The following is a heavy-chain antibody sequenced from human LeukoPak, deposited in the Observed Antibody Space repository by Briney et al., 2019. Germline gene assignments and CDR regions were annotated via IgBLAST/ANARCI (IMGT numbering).Heavy chain of an antibody. V-gene: IGHV4-39*01. D-gene: IGHD6-6*01. CDR2: IHYSGST. CDR1: GGSISSSTYY. Sequence: SETLSLTCIVSGGSISSSTYYWGWIRQPPGKGLEWIGSIHYSGSTYYNPSLKSRVTISVDTSKNQFSLRLSSVTAADTAVYYCARGSIAPDYWGQGTLVTVSS. CDR3: ARGSIAPDY. J-gene: IGHJ4*02.